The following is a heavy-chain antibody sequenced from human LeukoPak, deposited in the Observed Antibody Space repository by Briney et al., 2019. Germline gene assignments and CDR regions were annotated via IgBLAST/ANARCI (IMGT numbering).Heavy chain of an antibody. Sequence: PSETLSLTCALSGGSIKNYYWSWIRQPLGKGLEWIGYVYYTGTTSYNPSLKSRVTISVETSKNQFSLTLNSVTAADTAVYHCARQSDPYYHYGLDFWGQRTTVILSS. CDR2: VYYTGTT. CDR1: GGSIKNYY. J-gene: IGHJ6*02. V-gene: IGHV4-59*01. CDR3: ARQSDPYYHYGLDF.